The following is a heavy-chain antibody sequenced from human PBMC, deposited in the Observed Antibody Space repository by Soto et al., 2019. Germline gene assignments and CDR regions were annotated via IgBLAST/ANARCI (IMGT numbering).Heavy chain of an antibody. V-gene: IGHV4-39*01. J-gene: IGHJ6*02. CDR2: MLYSGLT. CDR3: APLSVSLSGPYGIHV. D-gene: IGHD2-15*01. CDR1: GYSFSSSDYY. Sequence: SETLSLTCAVSGYSFSSSDYYWAWIRQPPGKGLEWIGSMLYSGLTYYNPSLKSRVTLSVDTSKNQFSVRLNSVTASDTAVYYCAPLSVSLSGPYGIHVWGQGTTVTVSS.